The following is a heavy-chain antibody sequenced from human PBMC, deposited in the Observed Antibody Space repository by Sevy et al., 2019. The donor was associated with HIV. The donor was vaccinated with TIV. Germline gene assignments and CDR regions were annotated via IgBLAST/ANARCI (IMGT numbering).Heavy chain of an antibody. CDR3: AKEGAYSYTTYFDY. Sequence: GGSLRLSCAASGFSFSGYAIHWVRQAPGKGLEWVAVISFDGSNKYYADSVKGRFTISRDNSKNTLFLQMNSLRAEDTAVYYCAKEGAYSYTTYFDYRGQGTVVTVSS. D-gene: IGHD1-26*01. J-gene: IGHJ4*02. V-gene: IGHV3-30*18. CDR2: ISFDGSNK. CDR1: GFSFSGYA.